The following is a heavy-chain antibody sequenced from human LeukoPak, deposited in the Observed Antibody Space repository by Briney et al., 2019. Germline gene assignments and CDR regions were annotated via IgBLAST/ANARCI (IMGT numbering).Heavy chain of an antibody. CDR3: ARGISGKKRNVDIVATTPYYYYYYMDV. CDR1: GGSISIYY. CDR2: IYTSGST. Sequence: PETLSLTCTVSGGSISIYYGSWIRQPAGEGPEWIGRIYTSGSTKYNTSLKRRVTIPLDTSKQQFSLKLSSLTAADTAVYYCARGISGKKRNVDIVATTPYYYYYYMDVWGKGTTVTVSS. D-gene: IGHD5-12*01. J-gene: IGHJ6*03. V-gene: IGHV4-4*07.